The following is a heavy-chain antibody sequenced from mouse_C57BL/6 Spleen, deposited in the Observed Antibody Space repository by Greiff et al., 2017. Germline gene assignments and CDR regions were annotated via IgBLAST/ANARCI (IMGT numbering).Heavy chain of an antibody. CDR1: GFNFKDYY. CDR3: YGSSRYYAMGY. CDR2: IDPENGET. V-gene: IGHV14-2*01. J-gene: IGHJ4*01. D-gene: IGHD1-1*01. Sequence: VQLQQSGAELVKPGASVKLSCTASGFNFKDYYMHWVKQRTEQGLEWIGRIDPENGETKYAPKFQGKATIAADTSSNTAYLQLGSQTSEDTAVYYCYGSSRYYAMGYWGQGTSVTVSS.